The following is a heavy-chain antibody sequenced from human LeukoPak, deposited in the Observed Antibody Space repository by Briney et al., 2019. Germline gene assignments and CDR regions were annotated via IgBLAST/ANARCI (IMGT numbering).Heavy chain of an antibody. Sequence: ASVKVSCKLSGNTLRELPIQWVRQAGGKGLEWMAGFDPENAEIVYTQKFQGRVTMTEDTSTNTAYMELTSLTSDDTALYYCATRGSDFWSGFDFWGQGTQVTVSS. J-gene: IGHJ4*02. D-gene: IGHD3-3*01. V-gene: IGHV1-24*01. CDR1: GNTLRELP. CDR3: ATRGSDFWSGFDF. CDR2: FDPENAEI.